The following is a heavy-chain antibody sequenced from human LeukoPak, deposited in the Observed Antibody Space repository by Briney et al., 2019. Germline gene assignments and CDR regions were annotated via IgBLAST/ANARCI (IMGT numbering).Heavy chain of an antibody. CDR1: GGSISSYY. V-gene: IGHV4-59*08. CDR3: ARIEARYYYDSSGYWFDP. Sequence: SETLSLTCTVSGGSISSYYWSWIRQPPGKGLEWIGYIYYSGSTNYNPSLKSRVTISVDTSKNQFSLKLSSVTAADTAVYYCARIEARYYYDSSGYWFDPWGQGTLVTVSS. D-gene: IGHD3-22*01. J-gene: IGHJ5*02. CDR2: IYYSGST.